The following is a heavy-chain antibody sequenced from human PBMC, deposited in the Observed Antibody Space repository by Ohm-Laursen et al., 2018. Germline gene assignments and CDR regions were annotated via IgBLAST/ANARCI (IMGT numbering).Heavy chain of an antibody. J-gene: IGHJ3*02. CDR3: ATGLPADDAFNI. V-gene: IGHV3-15*01. CDR1: EFAFSNVW. CDR2: IKRKADGETT. Sequence: SLRLSCAASEFAFSNVWMSWVRQAPGKGLEWVGRIKRKADGETTDYAAPVKDRLTISRDDSKTTLYLQMNSLKTEDTAVYYCATGLPADDAFNIWGQGTMVTVSS.